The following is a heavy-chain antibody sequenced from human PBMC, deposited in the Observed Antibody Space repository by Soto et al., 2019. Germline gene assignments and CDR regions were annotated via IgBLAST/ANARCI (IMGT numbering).Heavy chain of an antibody. CDR1: GGSIGSRDYY. Sequence: QVQLQESGPGLVKPSQTLSLTCTVSGGSIGSRDYYWSWIRQPPGKGLEWIGYIYYSGSTYHNPSLKSRVTISIDTSKNQFSLKLSSVTAADTAVSYCASLRAAARTHQLNWFDPWGQGTLVTVSS. CDR2: IYYSGST. CDR3: ASLRAAARTHQLNWFDP. V-gene: IGHV4-30-4*01. J-gene: IGHJ5*02. D-gene: IGHD5-18*01.